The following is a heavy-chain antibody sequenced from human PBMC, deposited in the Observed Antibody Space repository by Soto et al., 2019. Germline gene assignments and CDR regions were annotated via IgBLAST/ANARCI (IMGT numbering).Heavy chain of an antibody. CDR2: IYNTWNT. J-gene: IGHJ4*02. D-gene: IGHD3-22*01. V-gene: IGHV4-59*11. CDR1: GGSISSHY. Sequence: QVQLQESGPGLVKPSETLSLTCSVSGGSISSHYWSWIRQPPGKGLEWIGYIYNTWNTNYNPSLKSRVTISVDTSKKQFSLKLTSVTAADTAVYYCARGGYYDNRAYRYWGQGTLVTVSS. CDR3: ARGGYYDNRAYRY.